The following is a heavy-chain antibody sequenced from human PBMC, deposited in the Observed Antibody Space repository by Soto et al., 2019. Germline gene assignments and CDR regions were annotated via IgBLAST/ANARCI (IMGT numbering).Heavy chain of an antibody. V-gene: IGHV3-21*01. CDR3: ARDWVHLTGDLRYAFDI. CDR1: GFTFSSYS. Sequence: GGSLRLSCAASGFTFSSYSMNWVRQAPGKGLEWVSSISSSSSYIYYADSVKGRFTISRDNAKNSLYLQMNSLRAEDTAVYYCARDWVHLTGDLRYAFDIWGQGTMVTVSS. D-gene: IGHD7-27*01. J-gene: IGHJ3*02. CDR2: ISSSSSYI.